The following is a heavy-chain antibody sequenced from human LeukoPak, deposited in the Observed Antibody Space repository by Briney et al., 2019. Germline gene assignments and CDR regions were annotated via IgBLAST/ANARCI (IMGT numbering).Heavy chain of an antibody. D-gene: IGHD6-25*01. Sequence: GGSLRLSCAASGFTFSSYAMTWVRQAPGKGLEWVSAISNSGGSTYYADSVKGRFTISRDNSKNTLYLQMNSLRAEDTAVYYCAKLPPLYSSGLDYWGQGTLVTVSS. CDR2: ISNSGGST. CDR1: GFTFSSYA. CDR3: AKLPPLYSSGLDY. J-gene: IGHJ4*02. V-gene: IGHV3-23*01.